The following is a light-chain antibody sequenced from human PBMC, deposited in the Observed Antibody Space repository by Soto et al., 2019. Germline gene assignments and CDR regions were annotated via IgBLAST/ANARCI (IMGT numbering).Light chain of an antibody. CDR3: SSYAGSNNLV. Sequence: QSVLTQPASVSGSPGQSITISCTGTSSDVGSYNLVSWYQQHPGKAPKLMIYEVSKRPSGVPDRFSGSKSGNTASLTVSGLQAEDEADYYCSSYAGSNNLVFGGGTQLTVL. CDR1: SSDVGSYNL. J-gene: IGLJ2*01. V-gene: IGLV2-8*01. CDR2: EVS.